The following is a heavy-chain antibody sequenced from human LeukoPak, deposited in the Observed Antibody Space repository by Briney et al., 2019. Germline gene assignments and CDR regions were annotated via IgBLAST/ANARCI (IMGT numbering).Heavy chain of an antibody. CDR3: AKGQELDDGVFDS. J-gene: IGHJ4*02. CDR2: IRSNGETV. V-gene: IGHV3-23*01. Sequence: PGGSLRLSCAASGFTFSSIAKSWVRQAPGKGLKWVSAIRSNGETVYNADSVKGRFTISRDNSRQTLFLQMSSLRVEDTATYYCAKGQELDDGVFDSWGQGTLVTVSS. D-gene: IGHD1-1*01. CDR1: GFTFSSIA.